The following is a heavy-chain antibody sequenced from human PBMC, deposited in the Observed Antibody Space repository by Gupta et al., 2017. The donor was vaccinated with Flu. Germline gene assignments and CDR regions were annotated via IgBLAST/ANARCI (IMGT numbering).Heavy chain of an antibody. Sequence: EWVLGITWNSGGIRYADSVKSRFTISRDNAKDSLFMQMNSLRAEDTALYYVIKDAYGKTDDDRLRGHYRFDNWGQGTLVTVSA. J-gene: IGHJ4*02. D-gene: IGHD2-21*01. CDR3: IKDAYGKTDDDRLRGHYRFDN. CDR2: ITWNSGGI. V-gene: IGHV3-9*01.